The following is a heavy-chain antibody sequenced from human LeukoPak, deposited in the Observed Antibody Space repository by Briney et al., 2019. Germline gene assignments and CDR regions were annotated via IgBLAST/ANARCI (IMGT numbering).Heavy chain of an antibody. CDR2: ISSNGGST. Sequence: GGSLRLSCAASGFTFSSYTMYWVRQAPGKGLEYVSAISSNGGSTYYANSVKGRFTISRDNSKSTLYLQMGNLRGEDMAVYYCAREVNWRFDYWGQGTLVTVSS. CDR3: AREVNWRFDY. V-gene: IGHV3-64*01. D-gene: IGHD1-1*01. CDR1: GFTFSSYT. J-gene: IGHJ4*02.